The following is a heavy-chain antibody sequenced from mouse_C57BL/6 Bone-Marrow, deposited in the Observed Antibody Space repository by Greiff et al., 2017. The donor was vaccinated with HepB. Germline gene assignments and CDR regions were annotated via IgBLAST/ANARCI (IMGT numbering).Heavy chain of an antibody. CDR3: ASFDGYLNY. D-gene: IGHD2-3*01. V-gene: IGHV5-16*01. CDR2: INYDGSST. J-gene: IGHJ2*01. Sequence: EVKLVESEGGLVQPGSSMKLSCTASGFTFSDYYMAWVRQVPEKGLEWVANINYDGSSTYYLDSLKSRFIISRDNAKNILYLQMSSLKSEDTATYYCASFDGYLNYWGQGTTLTVSS. CDR1: GFTFSDYY.